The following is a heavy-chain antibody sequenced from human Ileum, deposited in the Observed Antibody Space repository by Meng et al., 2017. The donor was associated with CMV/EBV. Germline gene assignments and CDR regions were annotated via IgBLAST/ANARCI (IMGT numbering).Heavy chain of an antibody. J-gene: IGHJ4*02. CDR2: IRNDESNQ. Sequence: GGSLRLSCAASEFTFRSYGMHWVRQAPGKGLEWVAFIRNDESNQYYADSVKGRFTISRDISKNTLYLQMNSLRVEDTAVYYCAKDHPVFDCWGQGTLVTVSS. CDR3: AKDHPVFDC. CDR1: EFTFRSYG. V-gene: IGHV3-30*02.